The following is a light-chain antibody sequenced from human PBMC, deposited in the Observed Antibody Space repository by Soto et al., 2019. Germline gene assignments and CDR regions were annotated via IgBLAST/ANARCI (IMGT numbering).Light chain of an antibody. CDR3: QQYNSYPYT. J-gene: IGKJ3*01. Sequence: DIQMTQSPATLSASVGDRVTITCRASESMSNCLAWYQQKPGKAPKLLIFDVSSLESGVPSRFSGSGSGTEFTLTISGLQPDDFATYYCQQYNSYPYTFGPGTKVDNK. CDR2: DVS. CDR1: ESMSNC. V-gene: IGKV1-5*01.